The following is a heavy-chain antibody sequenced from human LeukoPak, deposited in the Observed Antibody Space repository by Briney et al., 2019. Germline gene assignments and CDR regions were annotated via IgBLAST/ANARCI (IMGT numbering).Heavy chain of an antibody. Sequence: SQTLSLTCAISGDSVSSNSAAWSWIRQSPSRGLEWLGRTYYRSKWYNDYAVSVKSRITINPDTSKNQFSLHLNSVTPEDTAVYYCAGTTDYSSFLAYWGQGTLVTVSS. J-gene: IGHJ4*02. V-gene: IGHV6-1*01. CDR1: GDSVSSNSAA. D-gene: IGHD4-11*01. CDR3: AGTTDYSSFLAY. CDR2: TYYRSKWYN.